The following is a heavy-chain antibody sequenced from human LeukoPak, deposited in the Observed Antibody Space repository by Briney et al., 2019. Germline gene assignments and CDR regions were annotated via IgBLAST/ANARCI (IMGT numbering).Heavy chain of an antibody. CDR3: ARDLDGSSFLGY. CDR1: GLTVSAFG. CDR2: ISRTRSHI. J-gene: IGHJ4*02. Sequence: GGSLRLSCAASGLTVSAFGMNWVRQAPGKGLEWVSCISRTRSHIFYADSVKGRFTISRDNARRSLYLQMDSLRDEDTAVYYCARDLDGSSFLGYWGQGALVTVSS. D-gene: IGHD6-6*01. V-gene: IGHV3-21*01.